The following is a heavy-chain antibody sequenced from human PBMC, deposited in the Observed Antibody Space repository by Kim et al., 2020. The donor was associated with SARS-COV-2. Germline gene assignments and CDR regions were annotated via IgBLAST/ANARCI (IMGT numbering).Heavy chain of an antibody. V-gene: IGHV3-30-3*01. CDR1: GFTFRIYA. CDR2: ISYDGTNK. Sequence: GGSLRLSCAASGFTFRIYAIHWVRQAPGKGSEWVAVISYDGTNKNYADSVRGRFTISRDNSKNTLYLQMNSLRVDDTGLYYCATDLAPRLPGVSYYCTDV. CDR3: ATDLAPRLPGVSYYCTDV. D-gene: IGHD6-25*01. J-gene: IGHJ6*03.